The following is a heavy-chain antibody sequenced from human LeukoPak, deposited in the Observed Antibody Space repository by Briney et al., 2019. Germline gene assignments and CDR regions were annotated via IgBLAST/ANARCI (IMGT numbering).Heavy chain of an antibody. D-gene: IGHD4-17*01. J-gene: IGHJ6*02. CDR3: ARGVPNYGGWDYYYYYGMDV. CDR2: ISAYNGNT. CDR1: GYTFTSYG. V-gene: IGHV1-18*01. Sequence: RASVKVSCKASGYTFTSYGISWVRQAPGQGLVWMGWISAYNGNTNYAQKLQGRVTMTTDTSTSTAYMELRSLRSDDTAVYYCARGVPNYGGWDYYYYYGMDVWGQGTTVTVSS.